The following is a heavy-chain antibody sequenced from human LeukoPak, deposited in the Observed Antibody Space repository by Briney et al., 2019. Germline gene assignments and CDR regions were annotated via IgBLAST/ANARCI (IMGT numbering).Heavy chain of an antibody. V-gene: IGHV1-8*01. D-gene: IGHD3-22*01. CDR2: MNPNSGNT. Sequence: ASVKVSCKASGYTFTSYDINWVRQAPGQGLEWMGWMNPNSGNTGYAQKFQGRVTMTRNTSISTAYMELSSLRSEDAAVYYCARGRRYYDSSGYPSLYYYYGMDVWGQGTTVTVSS. CDR3: ARGRRYYDSSGYPSLYYYYGMDV. J-gene: IGHJ6*02. CDR1: GYTFTSYD.